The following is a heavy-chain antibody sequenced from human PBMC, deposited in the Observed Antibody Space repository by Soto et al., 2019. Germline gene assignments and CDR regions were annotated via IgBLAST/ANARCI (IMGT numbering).Heavy chain of an antibody. J-gene: IGHJ4*02. V-gene: IGHV3-30-3*01. CDR3: ARDRMKGYSSSWSIDY. CDR1: GFTFSSYA. D-gene: IGHD6-13*01. CDR2: ISYDGSNK. Sequence: GGSLRLSCAASGFTFSSYAMHWVCQAPGKGLEWVAVISYDGSNKYYADSVKGRFTISRDNSKNTLYLQMNSLRAEDTAVYYCARDRMKGYSSSWSIDYWGQGTLVTVSS.